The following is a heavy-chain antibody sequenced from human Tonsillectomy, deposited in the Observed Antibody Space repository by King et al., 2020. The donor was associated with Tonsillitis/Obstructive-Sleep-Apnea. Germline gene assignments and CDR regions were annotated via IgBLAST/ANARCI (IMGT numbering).Heavy chain of an antibody. J-gene: IGHJ4*02. Sequence: VQLVESGGGLVPPGGSLRLSCAASGFTFNTYSMSWVRQAPGKGLEWVANIRRQGSEKYYVASVKGRFTISSDNAKNSLYLQMNSLRAEDTAVYFCAREYCSGGSCYRIFDCWGQGTLVIVSS. CDR1: GFTFNTYS. CDR2: IRRQGSEK. CDR3: AREYCSGGSCYRIFDC. D-gene: IGHD2-15*01. V-gene: IGHV3-7*04.